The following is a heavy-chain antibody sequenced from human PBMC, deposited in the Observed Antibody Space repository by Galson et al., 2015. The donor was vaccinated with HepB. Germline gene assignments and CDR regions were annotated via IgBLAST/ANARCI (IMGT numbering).Heavy chain of an antibody. D-gene: IGHD3-3*01. CDR1: GFTFSNAW. CDR2: IKSKTDGGTT. V-gene: IGHV3-15*01. J-gene: IGHJ4*02. CDR3: TTDPGITILVAY. Sequence: SLRLSCAASGFTFSNAWMSWVRQAPGKGLEWVGRIKSKTDGGTTDYAAPVKGRFTISRDDSKNTLYLQMNSLKTEDTAVYYCTTDPGITILVAYWGQGTLVTVSS.